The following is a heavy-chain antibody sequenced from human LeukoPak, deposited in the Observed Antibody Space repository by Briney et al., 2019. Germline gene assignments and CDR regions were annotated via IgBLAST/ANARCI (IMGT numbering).Heavy chain of an antibody. CDR2: INPSGSST. CDR1: GYTITSYY. J-gene: IGHJ5*02. V-gene: IGHV1-46*01. CDR3: ARDNSVGDTAWWFDP. D-gene: IGHD1-26*01. Sequence: ASVKVSCKASGYTITSYYMHWVRQAPGQGLEWMGLINPSGSSTSYAQKFQGRLSLTRDMSTSTDYMELSSLRSGDTAVYYCARDNSVGDTAWWFDPWGQGTLVTVSS.